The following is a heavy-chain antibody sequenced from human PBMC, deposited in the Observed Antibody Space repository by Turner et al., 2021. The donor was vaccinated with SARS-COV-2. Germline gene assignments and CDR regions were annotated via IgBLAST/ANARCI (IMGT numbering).Heavy chain of an antibody. D-gene: IGHD2-15*01. CDR1: GGSISSGGYY. Sequence: QVQLQESGPGLVTPSQTLSLTCTVSGGSISSGGYYWSWIRQHPGKALEWIGYIYYSGSTYYNPSIKSRVTISVDTSKNQFSLKLSSVTAADTAVYYCARGPGSLVVVAATGAFDYWGQGTLVTVSS. J-gene: IGHJ4*02. V-gene: IGHV4-31*03. CDR3: ARGPGSLVVVAATGAFDY. CDR2: IYYSGST.